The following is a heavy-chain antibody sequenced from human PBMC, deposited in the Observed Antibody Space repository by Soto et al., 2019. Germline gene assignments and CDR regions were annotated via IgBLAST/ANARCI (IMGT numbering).Heavy chain of an antibody. V-gene: IGHV4-59*01. J-gene: IGHJ6*02. Sequence: NPSETLSLTCTVSGGSISSYYWSWIRQPPGKGLEWIGYIYYSGSTNYNPSLKSRVTISVDTSKNQFSLKLSSVTAADTAVYYCARDRGYSYGYDPYYYYGMDVWGQGTTVTVSS. CDR3: ARDRGYSYGYDPYYYYGMDV. D-gene: IGHD5-18*01. CDR1: GGSISSYY. CDR2: IYYSGST.